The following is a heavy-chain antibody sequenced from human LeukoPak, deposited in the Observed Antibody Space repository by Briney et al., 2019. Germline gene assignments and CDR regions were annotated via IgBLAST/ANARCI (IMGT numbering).Heavy chain of an antibody. Sequence: SETLSLTCTVPGGSISSYYWSWIRQPPGKGLEWIGYIYYSGSTNYNPSLKSRVTISVDTSKNQFSLELSSVTAADTAVYYCARWGSITTARCDYWGQGTLVTVSS. CDR1: GGSISSYY. D-gene: IGHD3-16*01. CDR3: ARWGSITTARCDY. V-gene: IGHV4-59*01. J-gene: IGHJ4*02. CDR2: IYYSGST.